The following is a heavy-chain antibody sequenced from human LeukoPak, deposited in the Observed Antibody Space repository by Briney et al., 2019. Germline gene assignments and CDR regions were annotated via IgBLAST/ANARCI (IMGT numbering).Heavy chain of an antibody. D-gene: IGHD6-13*01. V-gene: IGHV4-39*01. CDR1: GGSISSSSYY. CDR3: AGLVAAAVNWFDP. CDR2: IYYSGST. J-gene: IGHJ5*02. Sequence: SETLSLTCTVSGGSISSSSYYWGWIRQPPGKGLEWIGSIYYSGSTYYNPSLKSRVTISVDTSKNQFSLKLSSVTAADTAVYYCAGLVAAAVNWFDPWGQGTLVTVSS.